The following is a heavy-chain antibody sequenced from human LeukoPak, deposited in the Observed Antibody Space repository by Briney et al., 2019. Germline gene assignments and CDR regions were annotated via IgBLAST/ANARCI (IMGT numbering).Heavy chain of an antibody. V-gene: IGHV1-2*06. Sequence: ASVKVSCKASGYTFTGYYIHWVRQAPGQGLEWLGRINPNSGDTNYAQNLHGRVTMTRDTSIRAAYMDLSSLISEDTAVYYCAREGINRVRGVPFDIWGQGTMVTVSS. J-gene: IGHJ3*02. D-gene: IGHD3-10*01. CDR2: INPNSGDT. CDR3: AREGINRVRGVPFDI. CDR1: GYTFTGYY.